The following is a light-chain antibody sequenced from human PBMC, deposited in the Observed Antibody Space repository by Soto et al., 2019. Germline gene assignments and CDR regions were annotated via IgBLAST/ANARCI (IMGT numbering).Light chain of an antibody. CDR2: GAS. V-gene: IGKV3-20*01. J-gene: IGKJ1*01. CDR1: QSVTNNY. CDR3: QQYASSRT. Sequence: LILTKTPGTQSLPPGERATLACRASQSVTNNYLAWFQQKPGQAPRLLMYGASSRATGIPDRFSGSGSGTDFTLTITRLEPEDFAVYYCQQYASSRTFAQATKVDIK.